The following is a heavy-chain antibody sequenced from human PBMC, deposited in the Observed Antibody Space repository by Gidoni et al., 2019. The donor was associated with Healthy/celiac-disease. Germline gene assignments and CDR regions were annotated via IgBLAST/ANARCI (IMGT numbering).Heavy chain of an antibody. Sequence: EVHLVESGGGLVKPGGSLRLSCAASGFTFSSYSMTWVRQAPGKGLEWVSSISSSGTYIFYADSVKGRFTISRDNAKNSLYLQVNSLRAEDTAVYYCARDHHSGYAFDYWGQGTLVTVSS. J-gene: IGHJ4*02. V-gene: IGHV3-21*01. CDR3: ARDHHSGYAFDY. CDR2: ISSSGTYI. D-gene: IGHD5-12*01. CDR1: GFTFSSYS.